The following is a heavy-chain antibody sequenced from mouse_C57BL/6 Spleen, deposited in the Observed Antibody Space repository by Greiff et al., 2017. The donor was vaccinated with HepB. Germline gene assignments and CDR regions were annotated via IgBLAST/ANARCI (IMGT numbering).Heavy chain of an antibody. CDR3: GRCWVDY. CDR2: IDPSDSYT. Sequence: QVQLQQPGAELVMPGASVKLSCKASGYTFTSYWMHWVKQRPGQGLEWIGEIDPSDSYTNYNQKFKGKSTLTVDKSSSTAYMQLSSLTSEESEVYYCGRCWVDYWGQGTTVTVSS. CDR1: GYTFTSYW. V-gene: IGHV1-69*01. J-gene: IGHJ2*01.